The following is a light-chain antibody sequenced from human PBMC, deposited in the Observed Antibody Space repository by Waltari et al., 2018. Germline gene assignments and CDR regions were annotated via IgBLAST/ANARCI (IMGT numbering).Light chain of an antibody. J-gene: IGKJ1*01. CDR2: RAS. V-gene: IGKV1-5*03. CDR3: QQYNSYSPT. CDR1: QSITNW. Sequence: DIQMTQSPSTLSASVGHRVTITCRASQSITNWLAWYQQQPGKAPKLLIYRASSLESGVPSRFGGSGSGTEFTLTISSLQPDDFATYYCQQYNSYSPTFGQGTKVEIK.